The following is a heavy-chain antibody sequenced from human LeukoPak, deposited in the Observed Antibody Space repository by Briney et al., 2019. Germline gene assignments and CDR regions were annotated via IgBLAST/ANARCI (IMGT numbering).Heavy chain of an antibody. CDR3: ARGFGVHYYYYMDV. Sequence: SVKVSCKASGGTFSTHGISWVRQAPGQGLEWMGRIIPIFGTTNYAQNFQGRVTITADKSTSTVHMDLSSLRSEDTAVYYCARGFGVHYYYYMDVWDEGTTVIVSS. D-gene: IGHD3-3*01. CDR1: GGTFSTHG. V-gene: IGHV1-69*06. CDR2: IIPIFGTT. J-gene: IGHJ6*03.